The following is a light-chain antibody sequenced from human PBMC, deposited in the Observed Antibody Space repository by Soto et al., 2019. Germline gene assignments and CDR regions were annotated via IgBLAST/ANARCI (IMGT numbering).Light chain of an antibody. V-gene: IGKV3-11*01. J-gene: IGKJ4*01. CDR2: DAS. Sequence: EIVLTQSPATLSLSPGERATLSCRASQSVSSYLAWYQQKPGQDPRLLIYDASNRATGIPARFSGSGHRTDFTVNITALEPEAFAVGYCQQRTNWPLTFGGGTKVEIK. CDR3: QQRTNWPLT. CDR1: QSVSSY.